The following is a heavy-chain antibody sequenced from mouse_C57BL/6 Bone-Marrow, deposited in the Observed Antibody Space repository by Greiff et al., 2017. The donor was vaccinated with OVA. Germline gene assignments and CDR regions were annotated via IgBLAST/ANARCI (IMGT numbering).Heavy chain of an antibody. V-gene: IGHV1-81*01. D-gene: IGHD1-1*01. J-gene: IGHJ4*01. Sequence: QVQLQQSGAELARPGASVKLSCKASGYTFTSYGISWVKQRTGQGLEWIGEIYPRSGNTYYNEKFKGKATLTADKSSSTAYMELRSLTSEDSAVYFCAREWITTGQGAMDYWGQGTSVTVSS. CDR2: IYPRSGNT. CDR1: GYTFTSYG. CDR3: AREWITTGQGAMDY.